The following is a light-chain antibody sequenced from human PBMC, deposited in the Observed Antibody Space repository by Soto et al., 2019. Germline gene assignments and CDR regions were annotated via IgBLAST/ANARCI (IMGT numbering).Light chain of an antibody. CDR1: SSDVGGYNY. CDR2: EVS. Sequence: QSALTQPASVSGSPGQSITISCTGTSSDVGGYNYVSWYQHHPGTAPKLMIYEVSNRPSGVSNRFSGSKSGNTASLTISGHHAEEEADYYCSSYTSSSARVFGGGTKLTVL. CDR3: SSYTSSSARV. J-gene: IGLJ3*02. V-gene: IGLV2-14*01.